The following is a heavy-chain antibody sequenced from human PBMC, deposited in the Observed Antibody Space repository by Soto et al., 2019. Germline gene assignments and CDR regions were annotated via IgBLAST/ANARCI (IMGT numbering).Heavy chain of an antibody. CDR1: GFTCSSYA. CDR3: ARDLYSRGYAYAGY. J-gene: IGHJ4*02. D-gene: IGHD3-22*01. Sequence: QVQLVESGGGVVQPGRSLRLSCAASGFTCSSYAMHWVRQAPGKGLEWVAVISYDGSNKYYADSVKGRFTISRDTSKNTLYLQMNSLRVEDTAVYYCARDLYSRGYAYAGYWGQGTMVTVSS. CDR2: ISYDGSNK. V-gene: IGHV3-30-3*01.